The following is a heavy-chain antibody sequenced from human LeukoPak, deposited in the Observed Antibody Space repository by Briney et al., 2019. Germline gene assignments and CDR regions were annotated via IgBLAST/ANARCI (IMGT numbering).Heavy chain of an antibody. Sequence: PGGSLRLSCAASGFTVSSNYMNWVRQAPGKGLEWVSVIYSGGSTYYADSVKGRFTISRDNSKNTVYLQMNSLRAEDTAVYYCAKDPTHFRVWDDYDNTRLYYWGQGTLVTVSS. CDR2: IYSGGST. J-gene: IGHJ4*02. CDR3: AKDPTHFRVWDDYDNTRLYY. V-gene: IGHV3-53*05. CDR1: GFTVSSNY. D-gene: IGHD3-22*01.